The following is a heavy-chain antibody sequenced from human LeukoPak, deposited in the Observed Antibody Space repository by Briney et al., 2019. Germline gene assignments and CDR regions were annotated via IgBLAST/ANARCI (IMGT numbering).Heavy chain of an antibody. CDR1: GFTFSSYA. Sequence: PGGSLRLSCAASGFTFSSYAMSWVRQAPGKGLEWVSAFSGSGNNTHYADSAKGRFTISRDNSKNTLYLQVNSLRAEDTAVYYCAKTDGSSCYGGLDYWGQGTLVTVSS. CDR2: FSGSGNNT. J-gene: IGHJ4*02. D-gene: IGHD2-15*01. V-gene: IGHV3-23*01. CDR3: AKTDGSSCYGGLDY.